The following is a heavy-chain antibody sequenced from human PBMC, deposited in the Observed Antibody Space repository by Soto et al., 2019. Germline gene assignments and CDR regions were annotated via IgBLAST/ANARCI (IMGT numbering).Heavy chain of an antibody. CDR2: IIPIFGTA. CDR1: GGTFSSYA. J-gene: IGHJ1*01. CDR3: ARDPHYYDSSGYYNSAEYFQH. D-gene: IGHD3-22*01. V-gene: IGHV1-69*01. Sequence: QVQLVQSGAEVKKPGSSVKVSCKASGGTFSSYAISWVRQAPGQGLEWMGGIIPIFGTANYAQKFQGRVTITADESTSTAYMELSSLRSEDTAVYYCARDPHYYDSSGYYNSAEYFQHWGQDTLVTVSS.